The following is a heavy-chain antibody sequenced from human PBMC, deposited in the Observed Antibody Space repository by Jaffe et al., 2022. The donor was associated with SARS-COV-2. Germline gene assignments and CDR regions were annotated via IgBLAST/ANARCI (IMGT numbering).Heavy chain of an antibody. J-gene: IGHJ6*02. CDR2: INQDEGEA. D-gene: IGHD3-10*01. CDR3: ARELMWFGEMLDV. Sequence: DAQLVESGGGLVQPGGSLRLSCVASGFTFSSYWMSWVRQAPGKGLEWVANINQDEGEAYYVDSVKGRFTISRDNAKNSLYLQMSSLRAEDTAVYYCARELMWFGEMLDVWGQGTTVTVSS. V-gene: IGHV3-7*03. CDR1: GFTFSSYW.